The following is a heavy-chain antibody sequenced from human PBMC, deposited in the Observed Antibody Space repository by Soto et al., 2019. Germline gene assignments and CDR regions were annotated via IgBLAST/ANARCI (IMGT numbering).Heavy chain of an antibody. J-gene: IGHJ5*02. CDR2: IYSGGST. Sequence: LRLSCAASGFTVSSNYMSWVRQAPGKGLEWVSVIYSGGSTYYADSVKGRFTISRDNSKNTLYLQMNSLRAGDTAVYYCARVIAAAGTNWFDPWGQGTLVTVSS. D-gene: IGHD6-13*01. CDR3: ARVIAAAGTNWFDP. V-gene: IGHV3-53*01. CDR1: GFTVSSNY.